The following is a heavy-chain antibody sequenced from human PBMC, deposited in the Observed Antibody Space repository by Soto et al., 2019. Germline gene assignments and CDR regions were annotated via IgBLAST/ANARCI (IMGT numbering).Heavy chain of an antibody. D-gene: IGHD3-9*01. Sequence: GGPKRVSCTASGFNIRDWVRSWIQQDPGKGLEWISYISKDSGRATRYADSVKGRFTISRDNAKNSLFLQMNNLTVEDTAVYYCAKENWLDRWFDPWGQGTLVTVSS. V-gene: IGHV3-11*01. CDR3: AKENWLDRWFDP. CDR1: GFNIRDWV. J-gene: IGHJ5*02. CDR2: ISKDSGRAT.